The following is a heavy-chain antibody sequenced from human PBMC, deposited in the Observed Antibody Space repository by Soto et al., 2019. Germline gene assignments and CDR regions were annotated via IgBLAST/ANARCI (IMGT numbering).Heavy chain of an antibody. J-gene: IGHJ4*02. D-gene: IGHD3-9*01. CDR1: GFSFSIYS. CDR2: QSYDVSKK. Sequence: QVHLVESGGGVVQPGRSLRLSCAASGFSFSIYSMHWVRQAPGRGLEWVAVQSYDVSKKFYADSLKGRFTISRDNTKNTLYLQMDSLRPEDTAIYYCASERVTGYYNVIGYWGQGTLVTVSS. CDR3: ASERVTGYYNVIGY. V-gene: IGHV3-30-3*01.